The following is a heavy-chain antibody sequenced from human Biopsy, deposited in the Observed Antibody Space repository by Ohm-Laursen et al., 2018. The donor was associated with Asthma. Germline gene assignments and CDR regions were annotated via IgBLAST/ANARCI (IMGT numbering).Heavy chain of an antibody. CDR1: GFTFSNAW. J-gene: IGHJ4*02. V-gene: IGHV3-23*01. D-gene: IGHD4-17*01. CDR2: ISGSGGST. CDR3: ATFPYGDYLPLDY. Sequence: SLRLSCAASGFTFSNAWMSWVRQAPGKGLEWVSAISGSGGSTYYADSVKGRFTISRDNSKNTLYLQMNSLRAEDTAVYYCATFPYGDYLPLDYWGQGTLVTVSS.